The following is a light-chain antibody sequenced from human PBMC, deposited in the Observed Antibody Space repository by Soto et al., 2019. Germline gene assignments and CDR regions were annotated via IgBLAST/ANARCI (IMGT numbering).Light chain of an antibody. CDR1: QGISSY. CDR2: AAS. Sequence: DIQLTQSPSFLSASVGDRVTITCRASQGISSYLACYQQKQGKAPKLLIYAASTLQSGVPSRFSGSGSGTEFTLTISSLQPEDFATYYCQQLNSYPITFGQGTRLEIK. V-gene: IGKV1-9*01. CDR3: QQLNSYPIT. J-gene: IGKJ5*01.